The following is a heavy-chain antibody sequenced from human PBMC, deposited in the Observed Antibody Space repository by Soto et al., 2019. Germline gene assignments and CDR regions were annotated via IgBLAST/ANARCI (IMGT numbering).Heavy chain of an antibody. D-gene: IGHD2-15*01. CDR3: AIDLGYCRSGTCYREWFDP. J-gene: IGHJ5*02. Sequence: QVQLVQSGAEVKKPGASVKVSCKASGYTFTTHGISWVRQAPGQGLEWMGWVSGDNGHTNYAQSLKGRVTMTTNTSTNTAYMELRSLRSDDTAVYYCAIDLGYCRSGTCYREWFDPWGQGTLVTVSS. V-gene: IGHV1-18*01. CDR2: VSGDNGHT. CDR1: GYTFTTHG.